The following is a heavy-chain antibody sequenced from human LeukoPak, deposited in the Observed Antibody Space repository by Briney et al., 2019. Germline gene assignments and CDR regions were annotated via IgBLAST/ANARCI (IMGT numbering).Heavy chain of an antibody. J-gene: IGHJ4*02. D-gene: IGHD4-23*01. V-gene: IGHV3-30*18. CDR1: GFTFSSYG. Sequence: PGGSLRLSCAASGFTFSSYGMHWVRQAPGKGLEWVAVISYDGSNKYYADSVKGRFTISRDNSKNTLYLQMNSLRAEDTAVYYCAKDGSQLDYGGNPYFDYWGQGTLVTVSS. CDR3: AKDGSQLDYGGNPYFDY. CDR2: ISYDGSNK.